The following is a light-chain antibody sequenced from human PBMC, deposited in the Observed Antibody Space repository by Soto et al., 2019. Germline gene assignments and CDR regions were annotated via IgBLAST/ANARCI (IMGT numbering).Light chain of an antibody. V-gene: IGKV3-15*01. CDR2: DAS. J-gene: IGKJ1*01. CDR1: QSVGSD. Sequence: EKVMTQSPATLSVSPGERATLSCRASQSVGSDLAWYQQKPGQPPRLLIYDASTRATGIPSRFSGSGSGTEFTPTISSLKSEDFAVYYCQQYDNWPRTFGQGTKVDIK. CDR3: QQYDNWPRT.